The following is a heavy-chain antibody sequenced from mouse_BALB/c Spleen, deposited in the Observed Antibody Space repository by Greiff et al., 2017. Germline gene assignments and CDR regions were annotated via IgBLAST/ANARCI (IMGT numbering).Heavy chain of an antibody. V-gene: IGHV1S22*01. CDR1: GYTFTSYW. D-gene: IGHD3-3*01. CDR3: TRGDFDEGAWFAD. J-gene: IGHJ3*01. Sequence: LQQPGSELVRPGASVKLSCKASGYTFTSYWMHWVKQRHGQGLEWIGNIYPGSGSTNYDEKFKSKGTLTVDTSSSTAYMHLSSLTSEDSAVYYCTRGDFDEGAWFADWGQGTLVTVSA. CDR2: IYPGSGST.